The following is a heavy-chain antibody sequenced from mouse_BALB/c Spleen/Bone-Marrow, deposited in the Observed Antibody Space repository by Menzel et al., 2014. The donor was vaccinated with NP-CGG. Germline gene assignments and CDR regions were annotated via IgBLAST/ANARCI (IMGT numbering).Heavy chain of an antibody. Sequence: DVQLAGSGGGLVKSGGALKLSCAASVFSFSNYVMSWLRHTPEKRLAWVATISGDGRYTFYSDSVKGRFTISRDNAKNNLDLHMSSLRSEDTALYYCARHAYYDQTEVSFVCWGQGTLVTVSA. CDR1: VFSFSNYV. CDR2: ISGDGRYT. V-gene: IGHV5-9-2*01. CDR3: ARHAYYDQTEVSFVC. J-gene: IGHJ3*01. D-gene: IGHD2-4*01.